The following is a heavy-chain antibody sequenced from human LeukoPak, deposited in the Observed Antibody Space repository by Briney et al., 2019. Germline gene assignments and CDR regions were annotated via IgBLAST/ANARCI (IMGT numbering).Heavy chain of an antibody. Sequence: ASVKVSCKASGYTFSDYYMHWWRQAPGQGLDWMGWINPNSGGTNYAQKFQGRVTVTRDSSNSTAYMELTRVTSDDTAVYYCAREGDYSNSLDYWGQGTLLTVSS. CDR3: AREGDYSNSLDY. D-gene: IGHD6-6*01. V-gene: IGHV1-2*02. CDR1: GYTFSDYY. CDR2: INPNSGGT. J-gene: IGHJ4*02.